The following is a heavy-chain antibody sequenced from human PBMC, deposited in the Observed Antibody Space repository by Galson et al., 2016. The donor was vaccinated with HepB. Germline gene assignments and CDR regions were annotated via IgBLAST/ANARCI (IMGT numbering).Heavy chain of an antibody. D-gene: IGHD6-19*01. CDR3: ATSLLPVAARGNWFDP. J-gene: IGHJ5*02. CDR2: FDPEDGET. CDR1: GYTVSKLS. V-gene: IGHV1-24*01. Sequence: SVKVSCKVSGYTVSKLSIHWVRQAPGKGLEWMGGFDPEDGETFYAENFQGRLTMTEDTSTATAYMELSSLRSDDTAVYYCATSLLPVAARGNWFDPWGQGTLVTVSS.